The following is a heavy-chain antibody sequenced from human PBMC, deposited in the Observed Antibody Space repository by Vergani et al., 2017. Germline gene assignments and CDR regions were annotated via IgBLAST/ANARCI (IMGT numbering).Heavy chain of an antibody. V-gene: IGHV4-4*02. J-gene: IGHJ2*01. Sequence: QVQLQESGPGLVKPSGTLSLTCAVSGSSISSSNWWSWVRQPPGKGLEWIGEIYHSGSTNYNPSLKSRVTISVDTSKNQFSLRLNSVTAADTAVYYCARVGHLVAVTGEGPSLDLWGRGTLVTVSS. CDR3: ARVGHLVAVTGEGPSLDL. D-gene: IGHD2-21*02. CDR1: GSSISSSNW. CDR2: IYHSGST.